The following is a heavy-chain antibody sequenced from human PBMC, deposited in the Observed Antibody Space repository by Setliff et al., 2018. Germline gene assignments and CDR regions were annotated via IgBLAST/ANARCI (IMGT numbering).Heavy chain of an antibody. J-gene: IGHJ3*02. CDR3: ARVYLAGSGWDKANALDI. Sequence: AASVKVSCKTSGYSFTNYGINWARQAPGQGLEWMGLINPSGGGTIYARKFQGRVTMARETSTSTVYVELSGLRSEDTAVYYCARVYLAGSGWDKANALDIWGQGTMVTVSS. CDR2: INPSGGGT. V-gene: IGHV1-46*03. CDR1: GYSFTNYG. D-gene: IGHD6-19*01.